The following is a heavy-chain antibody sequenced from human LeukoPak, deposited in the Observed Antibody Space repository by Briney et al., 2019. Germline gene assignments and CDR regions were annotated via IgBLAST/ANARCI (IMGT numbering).Heavy chain of an antibody. CDR1: GFTFSSYS. D-gene: IGHD3-10*01. J-gene: IGHJ6*02. V-gene: IGHV3-48*02. Sequence: GGSLRLSCAASGFTFSSYSMNWVRQAPGKGLEWVSYISSSSSTIYYADSVKGRFTISRDNAKNSLYLQMNSLRDEDTAVYYCARDRITMVRGVTYYYYYGMDVWGQGTTVTVSS. CDR2: ISSSSSTI. CDR3: ARDRITMVRGVTYYYYYGMDV.